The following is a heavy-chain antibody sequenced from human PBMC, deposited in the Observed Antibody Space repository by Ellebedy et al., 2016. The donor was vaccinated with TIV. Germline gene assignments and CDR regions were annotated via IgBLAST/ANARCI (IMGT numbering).Heavy chain of an antibody. CDR3: ARELGGSGGSDFDY. CDR2: IWYDGTAK. V-gene: IGHV3-33*08. J-gene: IGHJ4*02. Sequence: PGGSLRLSCAASGFTFSNYGMHWVRQAPGKGLEWVAVIWYDGTAKFYAESVNGRFTISRDNSQNTLYLEMNSLRADDTALYYCARELGGSGGSDFDYWGQGTLVTVSS. CDR1: GFTFSNYG. D-gene: IGHD2-15*01.